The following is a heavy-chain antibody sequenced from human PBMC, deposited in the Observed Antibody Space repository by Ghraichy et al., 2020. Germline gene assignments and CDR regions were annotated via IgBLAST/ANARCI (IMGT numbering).Heavy chain of an antibody. V-gene: IGHV3-74*01. CDR2: IKSDGSST. J-gene: IGHJ4*02. Sequence: GGSLRHSCAASGFTLSNYWMHWVRQAPGKGLVWVSRIKSDGSSTIYADSVKGRFTISRDNAKNTLFLQMNSLRAEDTAVYYCAREYCSGGRCFFGSGGSHFDYWGQGTLVTVSS. CDR1: GFTLSNYW. D-gene: IGHD2-15*01. CDR3: AREYCSGGRCFFGSGGSHFDY.